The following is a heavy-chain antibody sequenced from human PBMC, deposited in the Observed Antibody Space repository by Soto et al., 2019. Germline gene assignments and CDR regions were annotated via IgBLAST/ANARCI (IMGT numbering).Heavy chain of an antibody. CDR1: GFTLRNYR. V-gene: IGHV3-7*01. D-gene: IGHD5-18*01. CDR3: VREKYTHY. J-gene: IGHJ4*01. CDR2: IKQDGSER. Sequence: GRSLRLCCAGSGFTLRNYRMGWVRQAPGKRLEWVANIKQDGSERSYADSVKGRCTISRDNAKNSLYLQMSSLGADYTVVYFRVREKYTHYWGPALLGTVS.